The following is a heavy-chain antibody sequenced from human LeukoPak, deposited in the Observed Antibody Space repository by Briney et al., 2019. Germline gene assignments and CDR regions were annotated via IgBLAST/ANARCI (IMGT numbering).Heavy chain of an antibody. V-gene: IGHV4-39*07. CDR1: GGSITSSSYY. D-gene: IGHD2-15*01. CDR3: ARAAVDPNCSGGSCYEGWFDP. CDR2: ICYSGTT. Sequence: SETLSLPCPVSGGSITSSSYYWGWVRQPPGEGREWIGTICYSGTTYYNPSLKSRVTISVDTSKNQFSLKLSSVTAADTAVYYCARAAVDPNCSGGSCYEGWFDPWGQGTLVTVSS. J-gene: IGHJ5*02.